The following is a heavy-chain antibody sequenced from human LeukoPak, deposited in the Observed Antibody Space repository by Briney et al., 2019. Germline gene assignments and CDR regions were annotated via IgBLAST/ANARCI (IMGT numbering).Heavy chain of an antibody. Sequence: SETLSLTCTVSGYSISSGYYWGWIRQPPGKGLEWIGSIYHSGSTHYNPSLKSRVTISVDTSKNQFSLKLSSVTAADTAVYYCARASYSYDINGWVPFDYWGQGTLVTVSS. CDR2: IYHSGST. CDR3: ARASYSYDINGWVPFDY. D-gene: IGHD3-22*01. J-gene: IGHJ4*02. V-gene: IGHV4-38-2*02. CDR1: GYSISSGYY.